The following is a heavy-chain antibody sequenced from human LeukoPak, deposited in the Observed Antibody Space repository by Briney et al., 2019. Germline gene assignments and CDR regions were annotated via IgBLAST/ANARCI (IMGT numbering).Heavy chain of an antibody. CDR1: GGTFSSYA. D-gene: IGHD3-9*01. V-gene: IGHV1-69*05. J-gene: IGHJ5*02. CDR3: ARSRRLLQYFDWTSPEADWFDP. CDR2: IIPIFGTA. Sequence: SVKVSCKASGGTFSSYAISWVRQAPGQGLEWMGGIIPIFGTANYAQKFQGRVTITTDESTSTAYMELSSLRSEDTAVYYCARSRRLLQYFDWTSPEADWFDPWGQGTLVTVSS.